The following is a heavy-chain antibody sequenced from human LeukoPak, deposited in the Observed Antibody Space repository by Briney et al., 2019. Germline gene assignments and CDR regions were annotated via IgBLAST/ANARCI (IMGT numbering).Heavy chain of an antibody. D-gene: IGHD3-10*01. CDR3: ARGITGWFGSSGFDP. J-gene: IGHJ5*02. Sequence: ASVKVSCKASGGTFSSYAISWVRQAPGQGLEWMGWMNPNSGNTGYAQKFQGRVTMTRNTSISTAYMELSSLRSEDTAVYYCARGITGWFGSSGFDPWGQGTLVTVSS. V-gene: IGHV1-8*02. CDR1: GGTFSSYA. CDR2: MNPNSGNT.